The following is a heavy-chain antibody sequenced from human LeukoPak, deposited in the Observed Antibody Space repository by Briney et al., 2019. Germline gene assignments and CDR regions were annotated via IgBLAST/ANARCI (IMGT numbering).Heavy chain of an antibody. CDR1: GYTFTGYN. V-gene: IGHV1-2*02. CDR2: INPNSGGT. D-gene: IGHD3-3*01. J-gene: IGHJ4*02. CDR3: ARGQYYDFWSGYYYSPHFDY. Sequence: ASVKVSCKASGYTFTGYNIHWVRQAPGQGLEWMGWINPNSGGTNYAQKVQGRVTMARDTSISTASMELNRLRSDDTAVYYCARGQYYDFWSGYYYSPHFDYWGQGTLVTVSS.